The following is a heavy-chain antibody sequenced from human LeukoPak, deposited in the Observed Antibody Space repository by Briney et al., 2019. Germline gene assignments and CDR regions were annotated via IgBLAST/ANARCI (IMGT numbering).Heavy chain of an antibody. CDR2: IYYSGST. V-gene: IGHV4-59*01. CDR1: GGSISSYY. D-gene: IGHD3-22*01. Sequence: SETLSLTCTVSGGSISSYYWSWIRQPPGKGLEWIGYIYYSGSTNYNPSLKSRVTISVDTSKDQFSLKLSSVTAADTAVYYCARGGYYDSSDAFDIWGQGTMVTVSS. CDR3: ARGGYYDSSDAFDI. J-gene: IGHJ3*02.